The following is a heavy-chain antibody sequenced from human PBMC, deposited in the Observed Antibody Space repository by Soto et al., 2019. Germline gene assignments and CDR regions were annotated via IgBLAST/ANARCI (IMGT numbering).Heavy chain of an antibody. J-gene: IGHJ4*02. CDR3: ARHTPALSIPDH. CDR2: IYYSGST. V-gene: IGHV4-39*01. Sequence: SETLSLTCTVSGGSISSSSYYWGWIRQPPGKGLEWIGSIYYSGSTYYNPSLKSRVTISVDTSKNQFSLKLSSVTAADTAVYDGARHTPALSIPDHWGQGTLVPVSS. D-gene: IGHD2-15*01. CDR1: GGSISSSSYY.